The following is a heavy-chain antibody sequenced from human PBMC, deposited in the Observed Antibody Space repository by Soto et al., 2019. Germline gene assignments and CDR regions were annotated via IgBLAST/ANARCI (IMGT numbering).Heavy chain of an antibody. V-gene: IGHV1-18*01. Sequence: VASVKVSCKASGYTFTSYGISWVRQAPGQGLEWMGWISAYNGNTNYAQKLQGRVTMTTDTSTSTAYMELRSLRSDDTAVYYCARDRLQQLDWWGISGLVDPWGQGTLVTVSS. CDR3: ARDRLQQLDWWGISGLVDP. J-gene: IGHJ5*02. CDR1: GYTFTSYG. D-gene: IGHD6-13*01. CDR2: ISAYNGNT.